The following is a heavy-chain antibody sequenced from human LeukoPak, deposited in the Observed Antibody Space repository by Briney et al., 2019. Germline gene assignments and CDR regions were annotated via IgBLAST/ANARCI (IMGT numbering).Heavy chain of an antibody. CDR3: AKDRRGIAVAGLFDY. Sequence: GGSLRLSCAGSGFTFSSYGMHWVRQAPGKGLEWVAVISYDGSNKYYADSVKGRFTISRDNSKNTLYLQMNSLRAEDTAVYYCAKDRRGIAVAGLFDYWGQGTLVTVSS. CDR2: ISYDGSNK. CDR1: GFTFSSYG. J-gene: IGHJ4*02. V-gene: IGHV3-30*18. D-gene: IGHD6-19*01.